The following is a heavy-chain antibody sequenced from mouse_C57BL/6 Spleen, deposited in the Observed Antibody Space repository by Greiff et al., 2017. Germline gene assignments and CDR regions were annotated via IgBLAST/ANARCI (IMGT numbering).Heavy chain of an antibody. Sequence: VQLQQPGAELVKPGASVKLSCKASGYTFTSYWMQWVKQRPGQGLEWIGEIDPADSYTNYNQKFKGKATLTVDKSSSTAYMQLSSLTSEDSAVYYCARSGAYDYGSDYWGQGTTLTVSS. D-gene: IGHD2-4*01. J-gene: IGHJ2*01. CDR2: IDPADSYT. CDR3: ARSGAYDYGSDY. CDR1: GYTFTSYW. V-gene: IGHV1-50*01.